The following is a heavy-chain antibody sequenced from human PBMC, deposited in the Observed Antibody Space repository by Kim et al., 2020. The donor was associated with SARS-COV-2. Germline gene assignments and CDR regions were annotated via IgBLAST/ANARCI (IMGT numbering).Heavy chain of an antibody. CDR1: GYTFTSYA. CDR3: ARAPPGYFDWLLMGAYGAFDI. D-gene: IGHD3-9*01. CDR2: INTNTGNP. Sequence: ASVKVSCKASGYTFTSYAMNWVRQAPGQGLEWMGWINTNTGNPTYAQGFTGRFVFSLDTSVSTAYLQISSLKAEDTAVYYCARAPPGYFDWLLMGAYGAFDIWGQGTMVTVSS. J-gene: IGHJ3*02. V-gene: IGHV7-4-1*02.